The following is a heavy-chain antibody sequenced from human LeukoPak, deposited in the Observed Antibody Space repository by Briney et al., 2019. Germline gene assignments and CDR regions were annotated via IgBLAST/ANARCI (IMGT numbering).Heavy chain of an antibody. CDR1: GGSISSGSYY. Sequence: PSETLSLTCTVSGGSISSGSYYWSWIRQPAGKGLEWIGRIYTSGSTNYNPSLKSRVTISVDTSKNQFSLKLSSVTAADTAVYYCARDSGSYGYDAFDIWGQGTMVTVSS. D-gene: IGHD5-18*01. J-gene: IGHJ3*02. V-gene: IGHV4-61*02. CDR2: IYTSGST. CDR3: ARDSGSYGYDAFDI.